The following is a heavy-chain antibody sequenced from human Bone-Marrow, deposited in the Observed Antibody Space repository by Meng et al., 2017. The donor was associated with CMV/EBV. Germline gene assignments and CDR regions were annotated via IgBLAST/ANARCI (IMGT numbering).Heavy chain of an antibody. V-gene: IGHV4-39*07. CDR2: IYYSGST. Sequence: SETLSLTCTVSGGSISSGDYYWSWIRQPPGKGLEWIGSIYYSGSTYYNPSLKSRVTISVDTSKNQFSLKLSSVTAADTAVYYCARDRCSSTSCYRWYYYGMDVWGQGTTVTVSS. CDR1: GGSISSGDYY. J-gene: IGHJ6*02. D-gene: IGHD2-2*02. CDR3: ARDRCSSTSCYRWYYYGMDV.